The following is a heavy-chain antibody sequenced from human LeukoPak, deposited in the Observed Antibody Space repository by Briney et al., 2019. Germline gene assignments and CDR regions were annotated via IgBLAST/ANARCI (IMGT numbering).Heavy chain of an antibody. CDR2: ISAYNGNT. D-gene: IGHD6-13*01. CDR3: ARDPSVRLLQTSSTYFKHVFAI. V-gene: IGHV1-18*01. Sequence: ASVKVSCKTSGYTFTNYGISWPRQAPGLGLEWMGWISAYNGNTNYAQKVQGRVTMTTDTSTSTAYMELRSLRFDDTVVYYCARDPSVRLLQTSSTYFKHVFAIWGQGSMVTVSP. J-gene: IGHJ3*02. CDR1: GYTFTNYG.